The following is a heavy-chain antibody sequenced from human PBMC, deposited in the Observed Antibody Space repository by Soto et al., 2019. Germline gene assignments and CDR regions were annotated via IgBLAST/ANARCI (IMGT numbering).Heavy chain of an antibody. D-gene: IGHD3-10*01. V-gene: IGHV4-30-4*01. CDR2: ISGRGAT. Sequence: SETLSLTCIVSGDSISNGDFFWSWVRQSPGKGLEWIGYISGRGATYYSPSLWSRLTISIDSSKNQFSLKLTSVSAADTAVYYCARAPNYYGSGSYSSHFDYWGQGTLVTVSS. CDR3: ARAPNYYGSGSYSSHFDY. CDR1: GDSISNGDFF. J-gene: IGHJ4*02.